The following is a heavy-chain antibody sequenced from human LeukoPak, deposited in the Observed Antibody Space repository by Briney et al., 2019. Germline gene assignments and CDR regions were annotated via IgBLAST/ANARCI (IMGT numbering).Heavy chain of an antibody. CDR2: IYTSGST. CDR1: GGSISSYY. J-gene: IGHJ3*02. D-gene: IGHD5-18*01. CDR3: GRDNRIQLWVHDAFDI. V-gene: IGHV4-4*07. Sequence: PSETLSLTCTVSGGSISSYYWSWIRQPAGKGLEWIGRIYTSGSTNYNPSLKSRVTISVDKSKNQFSLKLSSVTAADTAVYYCGRDNRIQLWVHDAFDIWGQGTMVTVSS.